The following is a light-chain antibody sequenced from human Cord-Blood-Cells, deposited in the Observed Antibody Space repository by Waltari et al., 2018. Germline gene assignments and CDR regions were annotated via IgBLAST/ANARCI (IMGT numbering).Light chain of an antibody. J-gene: IGLJ3*02. Sequence: QSALTQPASVSGSPGQSITISCTGTTSYVGGSNFVPWYQQHPGKAPNLMIYDVRKRPSGVSNRFSGSKSGNTASLTISGLQAEDEADYYCSSYTSSSRVFGGGTKLTVL. V-gene: IGLV2-14*01. CDR3: SSYTSSSRV. CDR1: TSYVGGSNF. CDR2: DVR.